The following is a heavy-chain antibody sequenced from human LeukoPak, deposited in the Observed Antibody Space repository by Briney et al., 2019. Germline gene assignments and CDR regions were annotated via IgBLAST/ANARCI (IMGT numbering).Heavy chain of an antibody. CDR2: MYYSGTT. CDR3: VRVHYSSGSLSSWFDP. V-gene: IGHV4-59*08. J-gene: IGHJ5*02. CDR1: GGSITSYY. Sequence: SETLSLTCTVSGGSITSYYRSWIRQSPGKGLEWIGFMYYSGTTNYNPSLKSRVTISLGMSKNQFSLKLSSVTAADTAIYYCVRVHYSSGSLSSWFDPWGRGILVTVSS. D-gene: IGHD3-10*01.